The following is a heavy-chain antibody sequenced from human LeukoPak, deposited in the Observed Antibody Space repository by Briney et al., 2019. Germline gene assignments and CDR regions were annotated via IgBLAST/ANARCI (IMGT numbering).Heavy chain of an antibody. J-gene: IGHJ4*02. CDR2: IDPSSTYI. CDR1: RFTFSSYT. CDR3: TRGSYGDYEY. Sequence: GGSLRLSCSASRFTFSSYTMNWVRQAPGKGLEWVSSIDPSSTYIYYADSVKGRFTISRDNAQNSLYLQMNSLRAEDTTVYYCTRGSYGDYEYWGQGTLVTVSS. D-gene: IGHD4-17*01. V-gene: IGHV3-21*01.